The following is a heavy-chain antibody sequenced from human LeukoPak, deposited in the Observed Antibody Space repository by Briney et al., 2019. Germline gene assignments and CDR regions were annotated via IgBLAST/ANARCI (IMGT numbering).Heavy chain of an antibody. V-gene: IGHV4-31*01. J-gene: IGHJ4*02. D-gene: IGHD3-9*01. CDR1: GGSINYGVYY. CDR3: AREYSDILAADYLIDS. Sequence: SEPLFFTCTASGGSINYGVYYWRWIRRYPRKGLEWIGSSFYSGSTYYSLSRKSPFTIAVSTTKNQFSLNLSSVTAADTAVYYCAREYSDILAADYLIDSWGQGTLVTVSS. CDR2: SFYSGST.